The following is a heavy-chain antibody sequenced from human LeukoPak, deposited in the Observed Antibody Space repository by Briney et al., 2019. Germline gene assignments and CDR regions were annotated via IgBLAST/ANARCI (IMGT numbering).Heavy chain of an antibody. D-gene: IGHD3-3*01. Sequence: SETLSLTCTVSGGSISSSSYYWGWIRQPPGKGLEWIGSIYYSGSTYYNPSLKSRVTISVDTSKNQFSLKLSSVTAADTAVYYCARTRYYDFWKRSERRYYFDYWGQGTLVTVSS. J-gene: IGHJ4*02. CDR1: GGSISSSSYY. CDR2: IYYSGST. V-gene: IGHV4-39*07. CDR3: ARTRYYDFWKRSERRYYFDY.